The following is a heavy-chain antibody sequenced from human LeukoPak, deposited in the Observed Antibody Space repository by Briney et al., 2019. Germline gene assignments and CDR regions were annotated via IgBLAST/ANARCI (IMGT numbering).Heavy chain of an antibody. CDR3: SRSHDYGGLYFYYYIDV. CDR2: LDSSGST. D-gene: IGHD4-23*01. Sequence: SGTLSLTCTVSGGSISSRSDYWGWIRQTPGKGLEWIGNLDSSGSTYYNPSLKSRVTISVGTSKNQFSLNLRSVTAADTAIYFCSRSHDYGGLYFYYYIDVWGKGTTVTVSS. CDR1: GGSISSRSDY. J-gene: IGHJ6*03. V-gene: IGHV4-39*01.